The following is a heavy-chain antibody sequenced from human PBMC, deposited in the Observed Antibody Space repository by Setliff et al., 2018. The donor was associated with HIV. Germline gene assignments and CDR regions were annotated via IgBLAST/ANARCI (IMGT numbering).Heavy chain of an antibody. V-gene: IGHV4-34*12. CDR1: GGSFSGYS. J-gene: IGHJ4*02. D-gene: IGHD3-10*01. Sequence: SETLSLTCAVYGGSFSGYSWIWIRQPPGKGLEWIGSIFHTGSTYYNPSLKSRVTISADTSKNQFSLRLSSVTALDTAVYYCSRLYGSGHYFAFDFWGQGALVTVSS. CDR3: SRLYGSGHYFAFDF. CDR2: IFHTGST.